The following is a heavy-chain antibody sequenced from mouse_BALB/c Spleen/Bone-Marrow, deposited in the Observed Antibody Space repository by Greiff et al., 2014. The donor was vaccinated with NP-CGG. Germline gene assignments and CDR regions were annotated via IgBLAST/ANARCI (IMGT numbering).Heavy chain of an antibody. CDR3: AKQYGNYDWYFDV. CDR2: IWGGGST. D-gene: IGHD2-1*01. CDR1: GFSLNDYG. J-gene: IGHJ1*01. V-gene: IGHV2-6-5*01. Sequence: VQLVESGPGLVAPSQSLSITCTVSGFSLNDYGVSWIRQPPGKGLEWLGVIWGGGSTYYNSALKSRLSISKDNSKSQVFLKMNSLQTDVTAMYYCAKQYGNYDWYFDVWGAGTTVTVSS.